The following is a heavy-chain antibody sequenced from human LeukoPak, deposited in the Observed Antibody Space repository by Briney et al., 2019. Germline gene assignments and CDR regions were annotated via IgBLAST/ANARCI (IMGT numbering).Heavy chain of an antibody. CDR1: GFTFSSYG. V-gene: IGHV3-30*18. CDR2: ISYDGSNK. D-gene: IGHD3-10*01. Sequence: GGSLRLSCAASGFTFSSYGMHWVRQAPGKGLEWVAVISYDGSNKYYADSVKGRFTISRDNSKNTLYLQMNSLRAEDTAVYYCAKEVLHYYGFEEAFDYWGQGTLVTVSS. J-gene: IGHJ4*02. CDR3: AKEVLHYYGFEEAFDY.